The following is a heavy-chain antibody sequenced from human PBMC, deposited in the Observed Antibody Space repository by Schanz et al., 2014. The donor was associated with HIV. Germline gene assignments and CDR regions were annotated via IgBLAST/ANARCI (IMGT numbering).Heavy chain of an antibody. J-gene: IGHJ6*02. V-gene: IGHV3-33*08. CDR3: TRGRFLERGGMDV. Sequence: QVQLVESGGGLEQPGGSLRLSCAASGFNFNNYAMTWVRQAPGKGLEWVAVIWFDGRNKYYGDSVKGRFMISRDNSNNTLYLQMNSLRAEDTAVYFCTRGRFLERGGMDVWGQGTAVTVSS. CDR2: IWFDGRNK. D-gene: IGHD3-3*01. CDR1: GFNFNNYA.